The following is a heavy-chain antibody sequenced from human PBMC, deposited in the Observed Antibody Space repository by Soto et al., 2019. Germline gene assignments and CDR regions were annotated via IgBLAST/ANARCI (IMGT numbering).Heavy chain of an antibody. D-gene: IGHD3-22*01. CDR3: ARDRAYYESSGLYFDY. CDR2: IYDSGST. J-gene: IGHJ4*02. CDR1: GDSIRSYY. Sequence: QVQLQESGPGLVKPSETLSLTCTVSGDSIRSYYWSWNRQPPGKGLEWIGYIYDSGSTNYNPSLKSRVTISVDTSKSQFSLKLSSVTAADTAVYYCARDRAYYESSGLYFDYWGQGTLVTVSS. V-gene: IGHV4-59*01.